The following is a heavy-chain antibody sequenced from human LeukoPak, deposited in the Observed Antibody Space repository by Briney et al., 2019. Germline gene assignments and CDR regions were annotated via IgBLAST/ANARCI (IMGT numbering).Heavy chain of an antibody. CDR3: ARGFDAFDI. CDR1: GLTFSSHW. Sequence: GGSLRLSCAASGLTFSSHWMHWVRQAPGKGLVWVSRITNDGSSTTYADSVKGRFTISRDNAKNMLYLQVNSLRDEDTAVYYCARGFDAFDIWGQGTMVTVSS. V-gene: IGHV3-74*01. J-gene: IGHJ3*02. CDR2: ITNDGSST.